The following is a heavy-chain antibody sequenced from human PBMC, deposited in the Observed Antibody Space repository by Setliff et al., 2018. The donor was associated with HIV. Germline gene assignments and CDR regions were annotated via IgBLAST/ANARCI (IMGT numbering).Heavy chain of an antibody. Sequence: PSETLSLTCTVSGGSISSSSYYWGWIRQPPGKGLEWIGSIYCSGSTYYNPSLKSRVTISVDTSKNQFSLKLSSVTAADTAVYYCARHVDIVVVVAAPSFDYWGQGTLVTVSS. V-gene: IGHV4-39*01. CDR2: IYCSGST. CDR1: GGSISSSSYY. CDR3: ARHVDIVVVVAAPSFDY. J-gene: IGHJ4*02. D-gene: IGHD2-15*01.